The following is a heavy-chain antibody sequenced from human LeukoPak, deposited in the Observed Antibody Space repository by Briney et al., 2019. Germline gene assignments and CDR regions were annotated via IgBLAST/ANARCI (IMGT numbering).Heavy chain of an antibody. V-gene: IGHV3-74*01. CDR2: INGDGSST. D-gene: IGHD6-19*01. J-gene: IGHJ4*02. CDR1: GFTLSSYW. Sequence: GRSLGLSCAASGFTLSSYWMHWVRQAPGKGLVWVSRINGDGSSTPYANSVKGRFTISRDNAKNTLYLQMHSLRADDTAVYYCARGSTSGWPDYFDYWGQGSVVTVSS. CDR3: ARGSTSGWPDYFDY.